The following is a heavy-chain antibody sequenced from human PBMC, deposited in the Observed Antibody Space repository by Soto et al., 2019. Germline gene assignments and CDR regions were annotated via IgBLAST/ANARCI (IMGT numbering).Heavy chain of an antibody. Sequence: SETQSLTSTVSGGNIGSYYWSWIRQPPGKGLEWIGYIYYSGSTNYNPSLKSRVTISVDTSKNQFSLKLSSVTAADTAVYYCARVGDPSYYYYYYYMDVWGKG. D-gene: IGHD2-21*02. CDR2: IYYSGST. CDR1: GGNIGSYY. CDR3: ARVGDPSYYYYYYYMDV. V-gene: IGHV4-59*01. J-gene: IGHJ6*03.